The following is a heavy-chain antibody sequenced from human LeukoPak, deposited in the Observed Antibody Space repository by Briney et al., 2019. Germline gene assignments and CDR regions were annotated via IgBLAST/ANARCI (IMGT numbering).Heavy chain of an antibody. Sequence: ASVKVSCKASGGTFSSYAINWVRQATGQGLEWMGWMNPNSGNTGYAQKFQGRVTMTRNTSISTAYMELSSLRSEDTAVYYCARGSLRGSHRGVPRWGQGTLVTVSS. CDR1: GGTFSSYA. CDR3: ARGSLRGSHRGVPR. V-gene: IGHV1-8*02. CDR2: MNPNSGNT. D-gene: IGHD5-12*01. J-gene: IGHJ4*02.